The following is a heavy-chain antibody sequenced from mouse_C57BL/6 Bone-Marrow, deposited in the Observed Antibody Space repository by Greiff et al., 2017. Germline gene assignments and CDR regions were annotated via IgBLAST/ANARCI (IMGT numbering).Heavy chain of an antibody. Sequence: VQLQQPGAELVRPGPSVKLSCKASGYTFTSYWMNWVKQRPIQGLEWIGNIDPSDSETHYNQKFKDQATLTVDKSSSTSYMQLSILTSEDSAVYYCSRERCYGAFDYWGQGTTLTVSS. V-gene: IGHV1-52*01. J-gene: IGHJ2*01. D-gene: IGHD1-1*01. CDR2: IDPSDSET. CDR1: GYTFTSYW. CDR3: SRERCYGAFDY.